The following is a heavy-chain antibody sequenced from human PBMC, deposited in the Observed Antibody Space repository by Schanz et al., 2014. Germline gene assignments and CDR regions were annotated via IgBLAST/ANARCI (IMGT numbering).Heavy chain of an antibody. D-gene: IGHD3-10*01. CDR1: GFTFSSYG. J-gene: IGHJ3*02. Sequence: QVQLVESGGGVVQPGRSLRLSCAASGFTFSSYGMHWVRQAPGKGLEWVAVIWYDGSNKYHADSVKGRFTISRDNSKNTLYLQMNSLRPEDTAVYYCAKGRFGELSAFDIWGQGTMVTVSS. CDR3: AKGRFGELSAFDI. V-gene: IGHV3-33*06. CDR2: IWYDGSNK.